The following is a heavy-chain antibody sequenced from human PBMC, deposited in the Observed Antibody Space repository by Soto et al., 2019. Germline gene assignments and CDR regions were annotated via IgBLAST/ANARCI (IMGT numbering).Heavy chain of an antibody. D-gene: IGHD3-16*02. CDR2: IWYDGSNK. CDR1: GFNFSSYG. J-gene: IGHJ4*02. CDR3: ARQVELRLGELSLYQPTDY. V-gene: IGHV3-33*01. Sequence: GGSMRVSCAAAGFNFSSYGMHWVRQDTGKGLEWVAVIWYDGSNKYYADSVKGRFTISRDNSKNTLYLQMNSLRAEDTAVYYCARQVELRLGELSLYQPTDYWGQGTLVTVSS.